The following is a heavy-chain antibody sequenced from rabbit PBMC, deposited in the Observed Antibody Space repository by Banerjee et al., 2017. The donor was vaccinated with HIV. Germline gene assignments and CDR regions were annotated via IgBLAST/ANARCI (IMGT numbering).Heavy chain of an antibody. CDR2: IYGSSGRI. CDR3: VSGGYYSSGWHL. J-gene: IGHJ4*01. Sequence: QEQLEESGGDLVQPGASLTLTCTASGFSFSNKYVMCWVRQAPGKGLEWIACIYGSSGRIYYASWAKGRFTISSHNAQNTLYLQLNSLTAADTATYFCVSGGYYSSGWHLWGPGTLVTVS. V-gene: IGHV1S45*01. D-gene: IGHD4-1*01. CDR1: GFSFSNKYV.